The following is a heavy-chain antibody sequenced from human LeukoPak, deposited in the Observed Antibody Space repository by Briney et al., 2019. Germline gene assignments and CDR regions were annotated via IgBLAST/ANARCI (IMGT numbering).Heavy chain of an antibody. CDR2: IKHDESEK. V-gene: IGHV3-7*01. CDR3: ARGAQYSQH. Sequence: GGSLRLSCVASGFTFTSYWMSWVRQAPGKGLEWVAIIKHDESEKYYVDSVKGRFTISRDNAENSLYLQMNSLRAEDTAVYYCARGAQYSQHWGQGTLVTVSS. CDR1: GFTFTSYW. J-gene: IGHJ1*01.